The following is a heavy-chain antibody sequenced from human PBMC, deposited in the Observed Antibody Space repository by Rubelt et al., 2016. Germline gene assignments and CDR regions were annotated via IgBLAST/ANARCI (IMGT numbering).Heavy chain of an antibody. D-gene: IGHD3-10*01. V-gene: IGHV4-34*01. J-gene: IGHJ4*02. CDR3: AREFWCGDRPHFDY. Sequence: QVQLQQWGAGLLKPSETLSLTCAVYGESFSGYYWTWIRQSPGMGLEWIGKVDHGGSTNYNPSLTSRVTISFDTSKNHFSRWSSCGTAADTAVYYCAREFWCGDRPHFDYWGQGTLVTVSS. CDR1: GESFSGYY. CDR2: VDHGGST.